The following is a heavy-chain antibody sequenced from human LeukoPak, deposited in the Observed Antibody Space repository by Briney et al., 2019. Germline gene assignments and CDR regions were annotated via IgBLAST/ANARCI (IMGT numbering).Heavy chain of an antibody. CDR2: ISGSGGST. J-gene: IGHJ3*02. CDR3: TTGGNVIVAGTRAFDI. D-gene: IGHD5-12*01. CDR1: GFTFSSYA. Sequence: PGGSLRLSCAASGFTFSSYAMSWVRQAPGKGLEWVSAISGSGGSTYYADSVKGRFTISRDNSKNTLYLQMNSLRAEDTAVYYCTTGGNVIVAGTRAFDIWGQGTLVTVSS. V-gene: IGHV3-23*01.